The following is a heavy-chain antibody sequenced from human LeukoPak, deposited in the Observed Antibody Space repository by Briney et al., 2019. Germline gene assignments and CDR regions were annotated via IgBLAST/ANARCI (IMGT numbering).Heavy chain of an antibody. J-gene: IGHJ6*02. V-gene: IGHV1-69*13. CDR1: GGTFSSYA. CDR3: ARGNYYGSGSYPLDYGMDV. D-gene: IGHD3-10*01. Sequence: GASVKVSCKASGGTFSSYAISWVRQAPGQGLEWMGGIIPIFGTANYAQKFQGRVTITAGESTSTAYMELSSLRSEDTAVYYCARGNYYGSGSYPLDYGMDVWGQGTTVTVSS. CDR2: IIPIFGTA.